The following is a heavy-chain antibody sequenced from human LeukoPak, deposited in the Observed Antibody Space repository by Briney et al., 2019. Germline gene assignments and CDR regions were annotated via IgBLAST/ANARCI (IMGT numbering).Heavy chain of an antibody. CDR3: ARADYDILTGPPPGGVYYFDY. D-gene: IGHD3-9*01. CDR2: ISGSGGST. CDR1: GFTFSSYA. V-gene: IGHV3-23*01. J-gene: IGHJ4*02. Sequence: GGSLRLSCAASGFTFSSYAMSWVRQAPGKGLEWVSAISGSGGSTYYADSVKGRFTISRDNSKNTLYLQMNSLRAEDTAVYYCARADYDILTGPPPGGVYYFDYWGQGTLVTVSS.